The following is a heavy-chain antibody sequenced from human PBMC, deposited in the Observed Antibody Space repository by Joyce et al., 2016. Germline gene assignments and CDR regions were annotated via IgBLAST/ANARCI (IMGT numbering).Heavy chain of an antibody. CDR1: GFTFSRFA. D-gene: IGHD1-26*01. CDR3: ARVQFSGSYQNDGLDI. Sequence: QVQLVESGGGVVQSGRSLRLSCSASGFTFSRFAMHWIRQAPGKGLEWLTFISFDGTNKYYTDSVKGRFTISRDNSKNTLFLQINSLRPDDTAVYYCARVQFSGSYQNDGLDIWGQGTMVTVS. CDR2: ISFDGTNK. V-gene: IGHV3-30-3*01. J-gene: IGHJ3*02.